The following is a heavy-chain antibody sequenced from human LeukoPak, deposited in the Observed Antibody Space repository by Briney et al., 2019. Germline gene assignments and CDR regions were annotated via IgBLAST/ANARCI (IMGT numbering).Heavy chain of an antibody. CDR1: GYTFTSIG. J-gene: IGHJ5*02. D-gene: IGHD3-9*01. CDR2: IIPIFGTA. Sequence: ASVKVSCKGSGYTFTSIGLSWVRQAPGQGLEWMGGIIPIFGTANYAQKFQGRVTITADESTSTAYMELSSLRSEDTAVYYCAREGPVGDTYYDILTGYYPFDPWGQGTLVTVSS. V-gene: IGHV1-69*13. CDR3: AREGPVGDTYYDILTGYYPFDP.